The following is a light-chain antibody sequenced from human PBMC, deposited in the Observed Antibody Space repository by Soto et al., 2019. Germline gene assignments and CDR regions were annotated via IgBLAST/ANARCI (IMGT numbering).Light chain of an antibody. CDR2: HAS. J-gene: IGKJ1*01. CDR3: QHYNSYPWT. V-gene: IGKV1-5*01. Sequence: DIQMTQSPSTLSASLGDRVTITCRASQTINNWLAWYQQKPGKAPNLLIYHASNLETGVPSRFSGSAFGTEFTLTISSLQPDDFATYYCQHYNSYPWTFGQGTKVDIK. CDR1: QTINNW.